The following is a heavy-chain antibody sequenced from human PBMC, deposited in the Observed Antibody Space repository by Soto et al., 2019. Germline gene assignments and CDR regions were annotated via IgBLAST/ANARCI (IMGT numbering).Heavy chain of an antibody. Sequence: GGSPRLSCAASGFTFSDYYMSWIRQAPGKGLEWVSYISSSGSTIYYADSVKGRFTISRDNAKNSLYLQMNSLRAEDTAVYYCARENSGYDLNWFDPWGQGTLVTVSS. CDR3: ARENSGYDLNWFDP. D-gene: IGHD5-12*01. CDR2: ISSSGSTI. J-gene: IGHJ5*02. CDR1: GFTFSDYY. V-gene: IGHV3-11*01.